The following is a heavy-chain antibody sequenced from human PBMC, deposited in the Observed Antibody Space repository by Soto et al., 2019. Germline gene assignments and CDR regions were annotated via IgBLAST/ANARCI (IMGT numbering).Heavy chain of an antibody. Sequence: SVKVSCKASGGTFSSYAISWVRQAPGQGLEWMGGIIPIFGTANYAQKFQGRVTITADESTSTAYMELSSLRSEDTAVYYCARRYQPQYSSSWYFDYFDYWGQGTLVTVSS. CDR1: GGTFSSYA. D-gene: IGHD6-13*01. V-gene: IGHV1-69*13. J-gene: IGHJ4*02. CDR2: IIPIFGTA. CDR3: ARRYQPQYSSSWYFDYFDY.